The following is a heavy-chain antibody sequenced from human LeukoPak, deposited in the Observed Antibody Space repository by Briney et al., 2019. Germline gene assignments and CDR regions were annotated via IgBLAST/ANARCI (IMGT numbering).Heavy chain of an antibody. Sequence: GGSLRLSCVGSGFTVSSNYMSWVRQAPGKGLEWVSVIYSSGSTFHADSVKGRFSISRDTSKNTLYLQMKSLRAEDTAVYYCVRSYGDPLSDYWGQGTLVTVSA. V-gene: IGHV3-66*01. CDR2: IYSSGST. CDR3: VRSYGDPLSDY. J-gene: IGHJ4*02. CDR1: GFTVSSNY. D-gene: IGHD4-17*01.